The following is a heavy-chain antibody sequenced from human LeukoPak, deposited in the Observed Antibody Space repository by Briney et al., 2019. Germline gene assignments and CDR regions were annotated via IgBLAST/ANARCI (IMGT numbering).Heavy chain of an antibody. Sequence: PSETLSLTCTVSGGSISSYYWSWIRQPPGKGLEWIGYIYYSGSTNYNPSLKSRVTISVDTSKNQFSLKLSSVTAADTAVYYCARHLLGGDYLWGSYRASFDYWGQGTLVTVSS. CDR3: ARHLLGGDYLWGSYRASFDY. CDR2: IYYSGST. V-gene: IGHV4-59*01. CDR1: GGSISSYY. J-gene: IGHJ4*02. D-gene: IGHD3-16*02.